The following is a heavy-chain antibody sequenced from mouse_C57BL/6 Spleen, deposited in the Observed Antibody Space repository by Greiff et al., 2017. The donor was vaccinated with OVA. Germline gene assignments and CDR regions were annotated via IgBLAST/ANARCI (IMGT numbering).Heavy chain of an antibody. Sequence: EVKVVESGGDLVKPGGSLKLSCAASGFTFSSYGMSWVRQTPDKRLEWVATISSGGSYTYYPDSVKGRFTISRDNAKNTLYLQMSSLKSEDTAMYYCARRLLLREGSRYFDVWGTGTTVTVSS. V-gene: IGHV5-6*02. D-gene: IGHD1-1*01. CDR1: GFTFSSYG. J-gene: IGHJ1*03. CDR3: ARRLLLREGSRYFDV. CDR2: ISSGGSYT.